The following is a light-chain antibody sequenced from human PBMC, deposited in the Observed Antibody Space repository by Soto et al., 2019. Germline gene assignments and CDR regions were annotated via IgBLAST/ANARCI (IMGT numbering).Light chain of an antibody. CDR2: DVS. V-gene: IGLV2-11*01. CDR3: SSYTSSSTWV. CDR1: SSDVGAYNY. Sequence: QSVLTQPRSVSGSPGQSVTISCTGTSSDVGAYNYVSWCQQHPGKGPKLMIYDVSKWASGVPDRFSGSKSGNTASLTISGLQAEDEADYYCSSYTSSSTWVFGGGTKLTVL. J-gene: IGLJ3*02.